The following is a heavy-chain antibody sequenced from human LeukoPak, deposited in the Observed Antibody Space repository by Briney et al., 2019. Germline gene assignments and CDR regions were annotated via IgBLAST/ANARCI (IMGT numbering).Heavy chain of an antibody. CDR1: GYTFTGYY. CDR3: ARENPQLATTDY. CDR2: INPNSGGT. D-gene: IGHD1-26*01. V-gene: IGHV1-2*02. J-gene: IGHJ4*02. Sequence: ALVKVSCKASGYTFTGYYMHWVRQAPGQGLEWMGWINPNSGGTNYAQKFQGRVTMTRDTSISTAYMELSRLRSDDTAVYYCARENPQLATTDYWGQGTLVTVSS.